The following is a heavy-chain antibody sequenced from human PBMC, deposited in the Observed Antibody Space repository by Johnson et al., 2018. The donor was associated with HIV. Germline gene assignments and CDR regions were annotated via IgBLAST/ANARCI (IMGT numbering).Heavy chain of an antibody. V-gene: IGHV3-23*04. D-gene: IGHD3-16*01. CDR2: ISGSGGSI. J-gene: IGHJ3*02. CDR3: AKVMITFGGTLSVNAFDI. Sequence: VQLVESGGGLVQPGGSLRLSCAASGFTFSSYAMSWVRQAPGKGLEWVSAISGSGGSIGYADLVKGRFTIPRDNSKNSLYLQMNSLRAEDTALYYCAKVMITFGGTLSVNAFDIWGQGTMVTVSS. CDR1: GFTFSSYA.